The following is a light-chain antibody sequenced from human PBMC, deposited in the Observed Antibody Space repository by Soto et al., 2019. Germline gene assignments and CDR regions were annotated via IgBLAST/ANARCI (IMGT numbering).Light chain of an antibody. V-gene: IGKV3-20*01. CDR2: GAS. Sequence: EIVLTQSPGTLSLSPVERATLSGMASQSLTSSHLAWYQQKPGQAPRLLMFGASSRATGIPDRFSGSGSGTDFTLTISRLEPEDFAVYYCQQYSTSRGTFGQGTKVDIK. J-gene: IGKJ1*01. CDR3: QQYSTSRGT. CDR1: QSLTSSH.